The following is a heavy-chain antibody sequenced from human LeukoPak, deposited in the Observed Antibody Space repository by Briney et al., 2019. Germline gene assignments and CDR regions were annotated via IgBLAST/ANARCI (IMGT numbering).Heavy chain of an antibody. D-gene: IGHD6-13*01. CDR3: ARAPSWAAAGTGNWFDP. CDR1: GFTFSSYW. V-gene: IGHV3-74*01. J-gene: IGHJ5*02. CDR2: INSDGSST. Sequence: GGSLRLSCAASGFTFSSYWMHWVRQAPGKGLVWVSRINSDGSSTSYADSVQGRFTISRDDAKNTLYLQMNSLRAEDTAVYCCARAPSWAAAGTGNWFDPWGQGTLVTVSS.